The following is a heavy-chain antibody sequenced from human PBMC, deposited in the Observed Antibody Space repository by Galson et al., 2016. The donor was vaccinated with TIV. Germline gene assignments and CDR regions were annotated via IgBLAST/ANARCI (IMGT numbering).Heavy chain of an antibody. J-gene: IGHJ4*02. V-gene: IGHV4-4*07. CDR2: IFTDGTT. CDR1: GGSVSRYY. Sequence: ETLSLTCSVSGGSVSRYYWSWVRQSPGKGLEWTGRIFTDGTTTYNPSLKSRVAISVDTSRRQFSLRLRSVTAADTALYYCATVNTNSRKYFDYWGQGIQVTVS. D-gene: IGHD5-18*01. CDR3: ATVNTNSRKYFDY.